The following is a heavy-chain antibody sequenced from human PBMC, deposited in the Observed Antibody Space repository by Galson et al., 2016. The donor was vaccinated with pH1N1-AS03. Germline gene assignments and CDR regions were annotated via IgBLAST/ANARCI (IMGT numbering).Heavy chain of an antibody. V-gene: IGHV1-46*01. CDR2: INPSDGNT. Sequence: SVKVSCKASGYTFTSYYIHWVRQAPGQGREWMGIINPSDGNTNYAQRFQGRVTTTRDTSTSTVYMELSSLRSGDTAVYYCARVSAGLTGYYYAMDVWGQGTTVTVSS. CDR1: GYTFTSYY. J-gene: IGHJ6*02. CDR3: ARVSAGLTGYYYAMDV. D-gene: IGHD4/OR15-4a*01.